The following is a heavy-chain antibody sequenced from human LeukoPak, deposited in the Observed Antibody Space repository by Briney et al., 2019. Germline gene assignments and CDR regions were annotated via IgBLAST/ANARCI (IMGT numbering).Heavy chain of an antibody. J-gene: IGHJ4*02. CDR2: INPNSGGT. D-gene: IGHD3-16*02. Sequence: ASVKVSCKASGYIFTGYYMHWVRQAPGQGLEWMGWINPNSGGTNYAQKFQGRVTITADKSTSTAYMELSSLRSEDTAVYYCARGNDYVWGSYRRFDYWGQGTLVTVSS. CDR1: GYIFTGYY. V-gene: IGHV1-2*02. CDR3: ARGNDYVWGSYRRFDY.